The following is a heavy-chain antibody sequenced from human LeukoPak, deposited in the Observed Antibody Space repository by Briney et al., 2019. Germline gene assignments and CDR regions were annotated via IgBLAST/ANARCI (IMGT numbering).Heavy chain of an antibody. CDR3: ASTRGASGYFDC. D-gene: IGHD3-22*01. CDR2: ISSDSSYI. J-gene: IGHJ4*02. CDR1: AFSFRSYS. V-gene: IGHV3-21*01. Sequence: PGGSLRLSCAASAFSFRSYSMNWVRQAPGKGLEWVSSISSDSSYIYYEDSVKGRFTISRDNAKNSLYLQMNSLRAEDAGVYYCASTRGASGYFDCWGQGTLVTVSS.